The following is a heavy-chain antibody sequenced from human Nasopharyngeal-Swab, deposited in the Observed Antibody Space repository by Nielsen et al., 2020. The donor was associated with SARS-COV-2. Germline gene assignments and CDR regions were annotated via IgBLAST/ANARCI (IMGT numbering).Heavy chain of an antibody. CDR1: GDSISRSDYY. CDR2: TYRSGRVSA. V-gene: IGHV4-39*07. J-gene: IGHJ4*02. CDR3: ARIIRRRGWYSHVDY. D-gene: IGHD6-19*01. Sequence: SQTLSLTCTVSGDSISRSDYYWGWIRQTPGKGLEWIVSTYRSGRVSAYYNPSLNSRVTISIVPSKNLFSLNLKSVTAADTAVYYCARIIRRRGWYSHVDYWGQGTLVTVSS.